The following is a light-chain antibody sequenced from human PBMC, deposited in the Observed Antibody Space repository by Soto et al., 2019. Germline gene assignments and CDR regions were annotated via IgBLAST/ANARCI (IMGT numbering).Light chain of an antibody. V-gene: IGKV1-33*01. CDR2: DAS. J-gene: IGKJ2*02. CDR3: QQYDNLPWT. CDR1: QDISNY. Sequence: DIQMTQSPSSLSASVGDRVTITCQASQDISNYLNWYQQKPGKDPKLLIYDASNLETGVPSRFSGSGSGTDFTYTISSLQPEDIATYYCQQYDNLPWTFGQGTKLEIK.